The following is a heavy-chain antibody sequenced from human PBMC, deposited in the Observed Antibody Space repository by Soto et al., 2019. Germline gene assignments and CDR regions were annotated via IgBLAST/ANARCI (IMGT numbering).Heavy chain of an antibody. J-gene: IGHJ6*03. V-gene: IGHV1-69*02. CDR2: IIPILGIA. D-gene: IGHD3-3*01. Sequence: GASVKVSCKASGGTFSSYTISWVRQAPGKGLEWMGRIIPILGIANYAQKFQGRVTITADKSTSTAYMELSSLRSEDTAVYYCARTIGKIGVVPYYYMDVWGKGTTVTVSS. CDR3: ARTIGKIGVVPYYYMDV. CDR1: GGTFSSYT.